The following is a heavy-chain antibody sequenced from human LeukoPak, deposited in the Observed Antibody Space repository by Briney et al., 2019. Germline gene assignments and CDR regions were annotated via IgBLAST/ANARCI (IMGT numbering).Heavy chain of an antibody. V-gene: IGHV4-34*01. J-gene: IGHJ5*02. D-gene: IGHD3-10*01. CDR3: ARRRRGRGNWFDP. Sequence: SETLSLTCAVYGGSFSGYYWSWIRQPPGKGLEWIGEINHSGSTNYNPSLKSRVTISVDTSKNQFSLKLSSVTAADTAVYYCARRRRGRGNWFDPWGQGTLVTVSS. CDR1: GGSFSGYY. CDR2: INHSGST.